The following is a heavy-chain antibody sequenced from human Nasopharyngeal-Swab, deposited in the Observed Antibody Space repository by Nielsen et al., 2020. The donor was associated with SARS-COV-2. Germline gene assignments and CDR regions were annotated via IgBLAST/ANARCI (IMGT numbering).Heavy chain of an antibody. Sequence: GESLKNSCKGSGSSLAGQTFTKYWIAWMRQMSGKGLEGMGVIFPGDSDTRYSPSFRGQVIISVDKSVDTTYLQWSSLKASDTAIYYCARLYCTAGNCFSGTDSFDIWGQGTMVTVSS. V-gene: IGHV5-51*01. D-gene: IGHD2-8*02. CDR2: IFPGDSDT. J-gene: IGHJ3*02. CDR1: GSSLAGQTFTKYW. CDR3: ARLYCTAGNCFSGTDSFDI.